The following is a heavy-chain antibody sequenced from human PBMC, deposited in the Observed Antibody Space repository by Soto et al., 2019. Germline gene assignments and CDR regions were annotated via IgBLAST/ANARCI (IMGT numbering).Heavy chain of an antibody. D-gene: IGHD3-3*01. CDR3: ARRTRITIFGVVTNGNWFDP. CDR1: GYTFTSYY. CDR2: INPSGGST. J-gene: IGHJ5*02. Sequence: ASVKVSCKASGYTFTSYYMHWVRQAPGQGLEWMGIINPSGGSTSYAQKFKGRVTMTRDTSTSTVYMEMSRLRSEDTAVYYCARRTRITIFGVVTNGNWFDPWGQGTLVTVSS. V-gene: IGHV1-46*01.